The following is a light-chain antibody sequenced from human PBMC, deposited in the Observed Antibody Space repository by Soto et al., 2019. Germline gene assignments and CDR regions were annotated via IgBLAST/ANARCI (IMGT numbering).Light chain of an antibody. CDR3: QQSTSFPPVRA. CDR1: QASVGW. V-gene: IGKV1-12*01. CDR2: GAT. J-gene: IGKJ4*01. Sequence: DIQMTQSPSSVSASVGDRVTITCRASQASVGWVNWYQQKPGRAHTALIYGATLLQSGVPRRFSGSASGTEFTLTITSLQAEDFATYYCQQSTSFPPVRAFGGGTKL.